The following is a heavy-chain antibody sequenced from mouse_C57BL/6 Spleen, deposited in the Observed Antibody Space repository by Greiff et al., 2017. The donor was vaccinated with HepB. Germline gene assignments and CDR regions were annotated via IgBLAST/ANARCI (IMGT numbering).Heavy chain of an antibody. CDR2: IYPGDGDT. V-gene: IGHV1-82*01. D-gene: IGHD1-1*01. J-gene: IGHJ2*01. CDR3: ARLLRRGYFDY. Sequence: QVQLKQSGPELVKPGASVKISCKASGYAFSSSWMNWVKQRPGKGLEWIGRIYPGDGDTNYNGKFKGKATLTADKSSSTAYMQLSSLTSEDSAVYFCARLLRRGYFDYWGQGTTLTVSS. CDR1: GYAFSSSW.